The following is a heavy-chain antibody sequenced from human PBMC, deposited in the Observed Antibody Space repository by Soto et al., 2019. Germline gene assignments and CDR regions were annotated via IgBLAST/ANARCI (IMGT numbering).Heavy chain of an antibody. D-gene: IGHD3-10*01. J-gene: IGHJ6*02. CDR3: AAELGFGKLSVV. CDR1: GDTFKNCV. V-gene: IGHV1-69*01. CDR2: IIPLFGTT. Sequence: QVQVVQSGVEVRRPGSSVKVSCKASGDTFKNCVISWVRQAPGQGLEWMGGIIPLFGTTDFAQRSQGRLTITTDESTTTAYMELSRLRSEGTATYYCAAELGFGKLSVVWGQGTTVIVSS.